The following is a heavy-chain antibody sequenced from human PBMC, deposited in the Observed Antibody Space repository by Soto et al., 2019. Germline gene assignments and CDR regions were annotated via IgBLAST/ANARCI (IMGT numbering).Heavy chain of an antibody. J-gene: IGHJ4*02. CDR2: IWYDGSNK. CDR1: GFTFSSYG. V-gene: IGHV3-33*01. Sequence: QVQLVESGGGVVQPGRSLRLSCAASGFTFSSYGMHWVRQAPGQGLEWVAVIWYDGSNKYYADSVKGRFTISRDNSKNTLYLHMNSLRAEDTAVYYCARDTSSSWYVDYWGQGTLVTVSS. CDR3: ARDTSSSWYVDY. D-gene: IGHD6-13*01.